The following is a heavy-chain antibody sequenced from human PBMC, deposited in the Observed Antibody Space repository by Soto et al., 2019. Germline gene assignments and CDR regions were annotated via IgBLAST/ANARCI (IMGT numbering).Heavy chain of an antibody. D-gene: IGHD5-12*01. V-gene: IGHV4-59*01. J-gene: IGHJ4*02. CDR1: GGSISSYY. CDR2: IYYSGST. Sequence: SETLSLTCTVSGGSISSYYWSWIRQPPGKGLEWIGYIYYSGSTNYNPSLKSRVTISVDTSKNQFSLKLSSVTAADTAVYYCASGSFRGYDSNFDYWGQGTLVTVSS. CDR3: ASGSFRGYDSNFDY.